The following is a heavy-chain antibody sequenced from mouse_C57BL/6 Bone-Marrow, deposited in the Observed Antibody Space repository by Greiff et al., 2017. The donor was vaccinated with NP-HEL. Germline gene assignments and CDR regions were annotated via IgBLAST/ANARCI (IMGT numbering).Heavy chain of an antibody. V-gene: IGHV1-80*01. CDR2: IYPGDGDT. CDR1: GYAFSSYW. CDR3: ARSITTVVATGRYFDV. Sequence: QVQLQQSGAELVKPGASVKISCKASGYAFSSYWMNWVKQRPGKGLEWIGQIYPGDGDTNYNGKFKGKATLTADKSSSTAYMQLSSLTSEDSAVYFCARSITTVVATGRYFDVWGTGTTVTVSS. D-gene: IGHD1-1*01. J-gene: IGHJ1*03.